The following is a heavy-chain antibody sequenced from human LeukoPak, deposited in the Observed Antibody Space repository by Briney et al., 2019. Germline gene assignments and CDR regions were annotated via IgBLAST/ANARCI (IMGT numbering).Heavy chain of an antibody. CDR3: ARRHCSGSYGD. J-gene: IGHJ4*02. D-gene: IGHD3-10*02. CDR1: GFTFSSYA. Sequence: PGGSLRLSCAASGFTFSSYAMHWVRQAPGKGLEYVSAISSNGGSTYYANSVKGRFTISRDNSKNTLYLQMGSLRAEDMAVYYCARRHCSGSYGDWGQGTLVTVSS. CDR2: ISSNGGST. V-gene: IGHV3-64*01.